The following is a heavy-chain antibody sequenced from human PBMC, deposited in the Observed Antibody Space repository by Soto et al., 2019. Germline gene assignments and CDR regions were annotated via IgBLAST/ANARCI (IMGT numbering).Heavy chain of an antibody. D-gene: IGHD2-15*01. Sequence: SETLSLTCTVSGGSITSGGYYWSWIRQPPGKGLEWIGYKYHSGTTYYNPSLRSRVTISVDTSKNQFSLKLSSVTAADTAVYYCARDSRYCSGNSCYSPFDPRGQGALVTVAS. CDR3: ARDSRYCSGNSCYSPFDP. CDR1: GGSITSGGYY. V-gene: IGHV4-31*03. J-gene: IGHJ5*02. CDR2: KYHSGTT.